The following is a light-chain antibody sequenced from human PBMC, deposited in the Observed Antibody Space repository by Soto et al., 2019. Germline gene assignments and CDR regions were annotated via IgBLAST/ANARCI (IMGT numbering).Light chain of an antibody. CDR1: QSVSSTY. J-gene: IGKJ1*01. Sequence: EIVLTQSPGTLSLSPGERATLSCRASQSVSSTYLAWYQQKPGQAPRLLIYGASSRATGIPDRFSGSGSGTDFTLTISRLEPEDFAVYYCQQYGSSPGTFGQGTNVEIQ. V-gene: IGKV3-20*01. CDR2: GAS. CDR3: QQYGSSPGT.